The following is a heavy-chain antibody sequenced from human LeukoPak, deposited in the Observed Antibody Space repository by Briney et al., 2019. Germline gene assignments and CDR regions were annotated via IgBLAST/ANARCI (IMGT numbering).Heavy chain of an antibody. CDR1: GGSFSGYY. Sequence: SETLSLTCAVYGGSFSGYYWSWIRQPPGKGLEWIGEINHSGSTNYNPSLKSRVAISVDTSKNQFSLKLSSVTAADTAVYYCARNAGGAGYWGQGTLVTVSS. V-gene: IGHV4-34*01. CDR2: INHSGST. CDR3: ARNAGGAGY. D-gene: IGHD1-1*01. J-gene: IGHJ4*02.